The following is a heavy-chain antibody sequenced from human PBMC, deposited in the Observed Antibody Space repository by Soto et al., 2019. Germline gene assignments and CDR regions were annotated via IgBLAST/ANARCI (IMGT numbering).Heavy chain of an antibody. CDR1: GDTLTELA. V-gene: IGHV1-24*01. CDR3: ATEGATFVGDYYYYYMDV. D-gene: IGHD1-26*01. CDR2: FDPEDGET. Sequence: ASVKVSCKVSGDTLTELAMHGVRKAPGKGLEWMGGFDPEDGETIYAQKFQGRVTMTEDTSTDTAYMELSSLRSEDTAVYYCATEGATFVGDYYYYYMDVWGKGTTVTVSS. J-gene: IGHJ6*03.